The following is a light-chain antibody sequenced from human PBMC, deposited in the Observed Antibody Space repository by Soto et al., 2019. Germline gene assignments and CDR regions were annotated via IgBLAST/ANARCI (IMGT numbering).Light chain of an antibody. V-gene: IGKV3-15*01. J-gene: IGKJ1*01. CDR2: GAS. CDR1: QGIISN. Sequence: DTVMTQSPVTLSVSPGERVTLSCRASQGIISNLSWYQQKRGQAPRVLIYGASSRATGVPDRFSGSGSGTEFTLTITSRQSEDSAIYYGQQYYDCPRTFGQGTKVDIK. CDR3: QQYYDCPRT.